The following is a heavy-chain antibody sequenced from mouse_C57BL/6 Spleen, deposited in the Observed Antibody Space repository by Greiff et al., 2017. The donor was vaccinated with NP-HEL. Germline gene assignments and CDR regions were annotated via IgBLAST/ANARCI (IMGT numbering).Heavy chain of an antibody. CDR1: GYTFTEYT. J-gene: IGHJ4*01. CDR2: FYPGSGSI. CDR3: ARHEKYDYDDAGAYAMDY. Sequence: QVQLQQSGAELVKPGASVKLSCKASGYTFTEYTIHWVKQRSGQGLEWIGWFYPGSGSIKYNENFKDKATLTADKSSSTVYMELSRLTSEDSAVYFCARHEKYDYDDAGAYAMDYWGQGTSVTVSS. V-gene: IGHV1-62-2*01. D-gene: IGHD2-4*01.